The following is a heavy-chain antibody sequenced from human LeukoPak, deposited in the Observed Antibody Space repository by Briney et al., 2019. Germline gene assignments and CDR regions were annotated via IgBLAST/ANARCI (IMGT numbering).Heavy chain of an antibody. CDR1: GYTFTSYA. V-gene: IGHV1-3*03. J-gene: IGHJ4*02. CDR3: ARGGNGYSYGYATN. CDR2: INAGNGNT. D-gene: IGHD5-18*01. Sequence: ASVKVSCKASGYTFTSYAMHWVRQAPGHRLEWMGWINAGNGNTKYSQEFQGRVTITRDTSASTAYMELSSLRSEDMAVYYCARGGNGYSYGYATNWGQGTLVTVSS.